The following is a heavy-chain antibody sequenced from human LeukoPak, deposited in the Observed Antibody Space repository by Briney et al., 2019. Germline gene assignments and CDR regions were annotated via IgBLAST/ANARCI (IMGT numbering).Heavy chain of an antibody. CDR1: GFTFSRYN. J-gene: IGHJ4*02. V-gene: IGHV3-21*01. CDR2: ISSSGNYI. Sequence: GGSLRLSCAASGFTFSRYNMDWVRQAPGKGLEWVSFISSSGNYIYYADSVKGRFTISRDNAKNSLYLQMDSLRAEDTAVYYCARDVRTVTTSDFDYWGQGTLVTVSP. D-gene: IGHD4-17*01. CDR3: ARDVRTVTTSDFDY.